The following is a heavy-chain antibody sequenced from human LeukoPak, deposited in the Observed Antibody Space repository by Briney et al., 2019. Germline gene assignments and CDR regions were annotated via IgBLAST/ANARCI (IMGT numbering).Heavy chain of an antibody. Sequence: GGSLRLSCAASGFTFSSYSMNWVRQAPGKGLEWVASTKDDGSGQFYVDSVKGRFTISRDDAKNSLFLQMNSLRADDTAVYYCARGDHEYWGQGTLVTVSS. CDR1: GFTFSSYS. CDR2: TKDDGSGQ. V-gene: IGHV3-7*01. J-gene: IGHJ4*02. CDR3: ARGDHEY.